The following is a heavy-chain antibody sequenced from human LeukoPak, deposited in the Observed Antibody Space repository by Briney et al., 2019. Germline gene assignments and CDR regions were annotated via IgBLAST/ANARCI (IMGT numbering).Heavy chain of an antibody. Sequence: GASVKVSCKASGYTFTSYYMHWVRQAPGQGLEWMGIINPSGGSTSYAQKFQGRVTMTRDTSTSTVYMELSSLRSEDTAVYYCARDYRRQQLPRPLFDYWGQGTLVTVSS. CDR1: GYTFTSYY. CDR3: ARDYRRQQLPRPLFDY. CDR2: INPSGGST. V-gene: IGHV1-46*01. J-gene: IGHJ4*02. D-gene: IGHD6-13*01.